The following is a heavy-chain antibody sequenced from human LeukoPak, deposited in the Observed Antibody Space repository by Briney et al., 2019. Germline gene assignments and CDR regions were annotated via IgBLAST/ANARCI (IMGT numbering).Heavy chain of an antibody. CDR1: GGSFSGYY. D-gene: IGHD2-2*01. Sequence: SETLSLTCAVYGGSFSGYYRSWIRQPPGKGLEWIGEINHSGSTSYNPSLKSRVTISVDTSKNQFSLKLSSVTAADTAVYYCARGSRLIQDIVVVPAAMGYYFDYWGQGTLVTVSS. J-gene: IGHJ4*02. CDR2: INHSGST. CDR3: ARGSRLIQDIVVVPAAMGYYFDY. V-gene: IGHV4-34*01.